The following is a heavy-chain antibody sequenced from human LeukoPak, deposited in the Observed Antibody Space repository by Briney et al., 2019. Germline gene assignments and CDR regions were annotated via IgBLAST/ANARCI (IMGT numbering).Heavy chain of an antibody. CDR1: GFTFSKYW. CDR3: AREYGSGSYGDDY. Sequence: PGGSLRLSCAASGFTFSKYWMNWVRQAPGKGREWVANIKQDGSEKYYADSVKGRFTISRDNAKNSLYLQMNSLRAEDTAVYYCAREYGSGSYGDDYWGQGTLVTVSS. V-gene: IGHV3-7*01. D-gene: IGHD3-10*01. CDR2: IKQDGSEK. J-gene: IGHJ4*02.